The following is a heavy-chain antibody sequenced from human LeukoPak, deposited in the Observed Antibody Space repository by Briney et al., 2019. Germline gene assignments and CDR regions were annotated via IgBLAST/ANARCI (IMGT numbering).Heavy chain of an antibody. CDR2: IIPILGIA. Sequence: SVKVSCKASGGTFSSYAISWVRQAPGQGLEWMGRIIPILGIANYAQKFQGRVTITADKSTSTAYMELSSLRSEDTAVYYCARGLPGGSLWWLRIVGGRRPKTGDAFDIWGQGTMVTVSS. CDR1: GGTFSSYA. CDR3: ARGLPGGSLWWLRIVGGRRPKTGDAFDI. J-gene: IGHJ3*02. D-gene: IGHD5-12*01. V-gene: IGHV1-69*04.